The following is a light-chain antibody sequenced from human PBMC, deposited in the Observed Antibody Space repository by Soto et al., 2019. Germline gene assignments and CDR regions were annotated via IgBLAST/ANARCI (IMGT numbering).Light chain of an antibody. V-gene: IGKV1-33*01. Sequence: DIQMTQSPSSVSASVGDRVTITCRASQGISSWLAWYQQKPGKAPKLLIYDASNLEAGVPSRFRGSGSGTDFTSTISRLQPEDIATYYCQQYENLPTFGQGTRLEIK. CDR2: DAS. CDR3: QQYENLPT. J-gene: IGKJ5*01. CDR1: QGISSW.